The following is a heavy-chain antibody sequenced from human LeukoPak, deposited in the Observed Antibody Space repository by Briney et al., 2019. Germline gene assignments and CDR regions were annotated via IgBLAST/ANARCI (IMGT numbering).Heavy chain of an antibody. CDR3: AREDYYDSGSSDY. CDR2: MNPNSGST. V-gene: IGHV1-8*03. CDR1: GYTFTSYD. J-gene: IGHJ4*02. Sequence: ASVKVSCKTSGYTFTSYDINWVRQATGQGLEWMGWMNPNSGSTAYAQKFQGRVTITRNTSISTAYMELSSLRSEDTAIYYCAREDYYDSGSSDYWGQGTLVTVSS. D-gene: IGHD3-22*01.